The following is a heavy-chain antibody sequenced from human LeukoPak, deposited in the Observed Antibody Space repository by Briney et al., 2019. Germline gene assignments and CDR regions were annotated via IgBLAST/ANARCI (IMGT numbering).Heavy chain of an antibody. Sequence: ASVKVSCKASGYTFTSYGISWVRQAPGQGLEWMGWISAYNGNIHYAQKLQGRVTLTTDTSTTTAYMELRSLRSDDTAVYYCARDHSSSCQLLDYWGQGALVTVSS. CDR3: ARDHSSSCQLLDY. D-gene: IGHD6-13*01. J-gene: IGHJ4*02. CDR2: ISAYNGNI. V-gene: IGHV1-18*01. CDR1: GYTFTSYG.